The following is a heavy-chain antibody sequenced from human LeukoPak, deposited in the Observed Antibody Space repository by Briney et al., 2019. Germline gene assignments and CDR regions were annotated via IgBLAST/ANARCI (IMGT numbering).Heavy chain of an antibody. D-gene: IGHD1-1*01. CDR1: QFTFNGSW. V-gene: IGHV3-7*01. CDR3: AIWTSGNY. CDR2: MDPTGSQK. Sequence: GGSLRLSCADSQFTFNGSWMNWVRQAPGKGLERAANMDPTGSQKRYVDSVRGRFTISKDNPGASLYLDMHSLGAEDTAIYYCAIWTSGNYWGQGTLVTVSS. J-gene: IGHJ4*02.